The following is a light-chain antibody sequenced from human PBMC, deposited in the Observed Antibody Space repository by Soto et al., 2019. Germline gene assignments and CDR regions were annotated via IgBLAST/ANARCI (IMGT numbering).Light chain of an antibody. CDR2: SNN. Sequence: QSVLTQPPSASGTPGQRGTLSCSGSRSNIGSNYVYWYQHLPGTAPKLLIHSNNQRPSGVPDRFSGSKSGSSASLAISGLRSEDEADYYCAAWDDSLSALYGFGTGTKRTVL. V-gene: IGLV1-47*02. CDR1: RSNIGSNY. CDR3: AAWDDSLSALYG. J-gene: IGLJ1*01.